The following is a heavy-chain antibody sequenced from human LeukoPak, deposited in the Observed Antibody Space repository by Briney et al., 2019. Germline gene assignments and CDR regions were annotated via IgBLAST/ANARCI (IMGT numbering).Heavy chain of an antibody. CDR2: ISGSGGTT. CDR1: GFTFSRYA. Sequence: GGSLRLSCAASGFTFSRYAMSWVRQAPGKGLEWVSAISGSGGTTYYADSVKGRFTISSDNSKNTLYLQMNSLRAEDTAVYYCATQYEHDAFDIWGQGTMVTVSS. J-gene: IGHJ3*02. D-gene: IGHD2/OR15-2a*01. CDR3: ATQYEHDAFDI. V-gene: IGHV3-23*01.